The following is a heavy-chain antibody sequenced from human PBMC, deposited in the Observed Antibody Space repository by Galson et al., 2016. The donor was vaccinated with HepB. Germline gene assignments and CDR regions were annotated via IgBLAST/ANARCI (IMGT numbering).Heavy chain of an antibody. CDR3: AKDALFMGGSRPNYFNS. CDR1: GFTFSSYG. CDR2: ISYDGTNK. J-gene: IGHJ4*02. D-gene: IGHD5-12*01. Sequence: SLRLSCAASGFTFSSYGMHWVRQAPGKRLEWVAVISYDGTNKYYADFVKGRFNISRDNSKNTLYLQMNSLSPEGTAVFYCAKDALFMGGSRPNYFNSWGQGTLVTVSS. V-gene: IGHV3-30*18.